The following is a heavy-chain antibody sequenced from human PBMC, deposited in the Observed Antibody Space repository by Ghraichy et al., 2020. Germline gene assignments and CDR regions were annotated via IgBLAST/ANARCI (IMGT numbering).Heavy chain of an antibody. V-gene: IGHV4-39*01. CDR2: LYYNGTT. CDR1: SGSLTTSTYY. J-gene: IGHJ5*02. D-gene: IGHD6-19*01. Sequence: SEPLSLTCSVSSGSLTTSTYYWAWIRQPPGKGLESIGILYYNGTTYYNPSLKSRLTISGDTSNNQFSLKLTSATAADTAVYYCARFSLQWLVPAFDAWGQGTL. CDR3: ARFSLQWLVPAFDA.